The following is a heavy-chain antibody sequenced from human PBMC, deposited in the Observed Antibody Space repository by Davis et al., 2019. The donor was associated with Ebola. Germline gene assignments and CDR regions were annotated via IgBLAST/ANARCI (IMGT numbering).Heavy chain of an antibody. CDR2: IYYSGST. V-gene: IGHV4-39*07. CDR3: AKRAWFDP. Sequence: MPSETLSLTCTVSGGSISSSSYYWGWIRQPPGKGLEWIGSIYYSGSTYYNPSLKSRVTISVATSKNQFSLKLSSVTAADTAVYYCAKRAWFDPWGQGTLVTVSS. J-gene: IGHJ5*02. CDR1: GGSISSSSYY.